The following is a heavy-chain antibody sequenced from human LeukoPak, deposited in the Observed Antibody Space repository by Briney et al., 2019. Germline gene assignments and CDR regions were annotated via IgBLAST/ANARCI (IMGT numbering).Heavy chain of an antibody. CDR3: VRAEED. J-gene: IGHJ4*02. CDR2: ISGSGGST. CDR1: GFTFSSYA. Sequence: GGSLRLSCAASGFTFSSYAMRWVRQAPGKGLEWVSAISGSGGSTYYADSVKGRFTVSRDNAKNSLYLQMNSLRAEDTAVYYCVRAEEDWGQGTLVTVSS. V-gene: IGHV3-23*01.